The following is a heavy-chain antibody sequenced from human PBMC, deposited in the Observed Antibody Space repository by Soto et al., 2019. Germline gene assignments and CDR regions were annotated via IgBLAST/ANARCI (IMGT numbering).Heavy chain of an antibody. CDR1: RATFTSYY. D-gene: IGHD3-3*01. V-gene: IGHV1-46*01. CDR2: INPHGGST. J-gene: IGHJ5*02. Sequence: ASAWVSCTAPRATFTSYYLNWVRQAPGQGLGWMGVINPHGGSTKYAQKFQGRITMTRDTSRSTVYMELSSLRSDDTAIYYCARSSGGNFGIIIEGSNWFDPWGQGTLVTVSS. CDR3: ARSSGGNFGIIIEGSNWFDP.